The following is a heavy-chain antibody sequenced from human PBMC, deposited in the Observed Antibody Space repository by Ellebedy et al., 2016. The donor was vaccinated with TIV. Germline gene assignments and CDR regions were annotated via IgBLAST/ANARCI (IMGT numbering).Heavy chain of an antibody. CDR1: GGSISSSSYY. Sequence: MPGGSLRLSCTVSGGSISSSSYYWGWIRQPPGKGLEWIGSIYYSGSTYYNPSLKSRVTISVDTSKNQFSLKLSSVTAADTAVYYCARAGDYGDYLDYWGQGTLVTVSS. D-gene: IGHD4-17*01. CDR3: ARAGDYGDYLDY. V-gene: IGHV4-39*07. CDR2: IYYSGST. J-gene: IGHJ4*02.